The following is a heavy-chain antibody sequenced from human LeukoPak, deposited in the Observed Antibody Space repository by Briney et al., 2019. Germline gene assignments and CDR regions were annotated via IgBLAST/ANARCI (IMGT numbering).Heavy chain of an antibody. CDR2: MNPNSGNT. Sequence: ASVKVSCKASGYTFTSYDINWVRQSTGQGLEWMGWMNPNSGNTGYAQKFQGRVTMTRNTSISTAYMELSSLRSEDTAVYYCARGTIQLWLRAFDIWGQGTMVTVSS. V-gene: IGHV1-8*01. CDR1: GYTFTSYD. D-gene: IGHD5-18*01. J-gene: IGHJ3*02. CDR3: ARGTIQLWLRAFDI.